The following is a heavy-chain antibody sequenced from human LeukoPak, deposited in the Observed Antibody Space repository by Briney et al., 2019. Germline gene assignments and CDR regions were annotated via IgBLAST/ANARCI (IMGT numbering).Heavy chain of an antibody. V-gene: IGHV3-21*01. D-gene: IGHD6-19*01. CDR2: ISSSSSYI. Sequence: PGGSLRLSCAASGFTFSSYSMNWDRQAPGRGLEWVSSISSSSSYIYYADSVKGRFTISRDNAKNSLYLQMNSLRAEDTAVYYCARGSSGWYGAFDIWGQGTMVTVSS. J-gene: IGHJ3*02. CDR1: GFTFSSYS. CDR3: ARGSSGWYGAFDI.